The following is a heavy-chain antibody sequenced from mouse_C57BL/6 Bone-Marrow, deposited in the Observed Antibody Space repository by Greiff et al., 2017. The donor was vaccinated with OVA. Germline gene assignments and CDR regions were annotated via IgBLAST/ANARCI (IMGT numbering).Heavy chain of an antibody. CDR3: ARFVRGY. J-gene: IGHJ2*01. V-gene: IGHV1-59*01. CDR1: GYTFTSYW. Sequence: QVQLQQPGAELVRPGTSVKLSCKASGYTFTSYWMHWVKQRPGQGLEWIGVIDPSDSYTNYNQKFTGKATLTVDTSSSTAYMQLSSLTSEDSAVYYCARFVRGYGGQGTTLTVSS. D-gene: IGHD3-1*01. CDR2: IDPSDSYT.